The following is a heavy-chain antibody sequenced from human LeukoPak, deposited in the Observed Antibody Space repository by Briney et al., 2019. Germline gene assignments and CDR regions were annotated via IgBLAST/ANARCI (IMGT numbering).Heavy chain of an antibody. CDR2: IYPGDSDT. D-gene: IGHD3-22*01. J-gene: IGHJ4*02. V-gene: IGHV5-51*01. CDR3: ARPNEYYYDSTGYYSFDY. Sequence: GESLKISCKGSGSSFTSYWIGWVRQMPGKGLEWMGIIYPGDSDTRYSPSFQGQVTISAVKSISAAYLQWSSLKASDTAMYYCARPNEYYYDSTGYYSFDYWGQGTLVTVSS. CDR1: GSSFTSYW.